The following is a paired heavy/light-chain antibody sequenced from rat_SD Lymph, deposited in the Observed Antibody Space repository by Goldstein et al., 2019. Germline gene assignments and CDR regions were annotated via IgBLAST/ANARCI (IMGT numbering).Heavy chain of an antibody. Sequence: EVQLVESGGGLVQPGRSLKLSCAASGFTFSNYYMAWVRQAPKKGLEWVATISTSGSRTYYPDSVKGRFTISRDNAKSSLYLQMNSLKSEDTATYYCARPKPPFTIAAISTLNWFAYWGQGTLVTVSS. CDR2: ISTSGSRT. CDR1: GFTFSNYY. V-gene: IGHV5-25*01. CDR3: ARPKPPFTIAAISTLNWFAY. J-gene: IGHJ3*01. D-gene: IGHD1-2*01.
Light chain of an antibody. CDR3: YQGTHYPT. CDR1: QSLVHSDGNTY. Sequence: DVVMTQTPVSLSVSLGGQTSISCRSSQSLVHSDGNTYLYWYLQKPGQSPQLLIYKVSNRFSGVPDRFSGSGSGTDFTLKISRVEPEDLGVYYCYQGTHYPTFGSGTKLEIK. J-gene: IGKJ5*01. V-gene: IGKV1S30*01. CDR2: KVS.